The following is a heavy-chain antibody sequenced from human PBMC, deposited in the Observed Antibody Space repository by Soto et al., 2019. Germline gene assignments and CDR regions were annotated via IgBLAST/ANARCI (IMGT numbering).Heavy chain of an antibody. J-gene: IGHJ4*02. CDR1: GFTFSSYA. D-gene: IGHD6-6*01. Sequence: HPGGSLRLSCAASGFTFSSYAMHWVRQAPGKGLEWVAVISYDGSNKYYADSVKGRFTISRDNSKNTLYLQMNSLRAEDTAVYYCARVPLPWEQLTNFDYWGQGTLVIVSS. CDR3: ARVPLPWEQLTNFDY. V-gene: IGHV3-30-3*01. CDR2: ISYDGSNK.